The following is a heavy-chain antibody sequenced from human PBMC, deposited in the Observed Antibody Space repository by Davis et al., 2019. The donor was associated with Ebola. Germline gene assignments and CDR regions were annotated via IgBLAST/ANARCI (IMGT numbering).Heavy chain of an antibody. CDR2: VHGGNGNT. V-gene: IGHV1-3*01. Sequence: ASVKVSCKASGFTLANYAIHWVRQAPGQRLEWMGWVHGGNGNTKDSQRFQGRVTMTTDTSTSTAYMKLRSLRSDDTAVYYCARSITMILPGFFDYWGQGTLVTVSS. J-gene: IGHJ4*02. CDR3: ARSITMILPGFFDY. D-gene: IGHD3-22*01. CDR1: GFTLANYA.